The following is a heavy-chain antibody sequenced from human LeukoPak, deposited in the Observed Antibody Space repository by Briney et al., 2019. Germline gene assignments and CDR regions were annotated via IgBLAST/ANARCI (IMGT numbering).Heavy chain of an antibody. Sequence: SETLSLTCAVSGGSISSGGYSWSWIRQPPGKGLEWIGYIYHDGSTYYNPSLKSRVTISVDRSKNQFSLKLCSVTAADTAVYYCARGPSYYDSSGYSVWDWYFDLWGRGTLVTVSS. D-gene: IGHD3-22*01. V-gene: IGHV4-30-2*01. CDR1: GGSISSGGYS. CDR3: ARGPSYYDSSGYSVWDWYFDL. J-gene: IGHJ2*01. CDR2: IYHDGST.